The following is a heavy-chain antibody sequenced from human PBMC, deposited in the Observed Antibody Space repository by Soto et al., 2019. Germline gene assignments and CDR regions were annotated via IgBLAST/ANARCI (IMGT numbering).Heavy chain of an antibody. J-gene: IGHJ4*02. D-gene: IGHD6-13*01. CDR3: ARGAAAGTPGPL. V-gene: IGHV1-8*01. Sequence: ASVKVSCKASGYTFTSYDINWVRQATGQGLEWMGWMNPNSGNTGYAQKFKGRVTMTRNTSISTAYMELSSLRSEDTAVYYCARGAAAGTPGPLWGQGTLVTVSS. CDR2: MNPNSGNT. CDR1: GYTFTSYD.